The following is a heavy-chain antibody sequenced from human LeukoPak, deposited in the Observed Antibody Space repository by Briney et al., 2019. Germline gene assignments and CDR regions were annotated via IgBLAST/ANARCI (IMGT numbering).Heavy chain of an antibody. CDR3: ARDSNYCSSTSCSLFDY. CDR2: IIPIFGTA. J-gene: IGHJ4*02. Sequence: ASVKVSCKASGGTFSSYAISWVRQAPGQGLEWMGGIIPIFGTANYAQKFQGRVTITADESTSTAYLELSSLRSEDTAVYYCARDSNYCSSTSCSLFDYWGQGTLVTVSS. CDR1: GGTFSSYA. V-gene: IGHV1-69*13. D-gene: IGHD2-2*01.